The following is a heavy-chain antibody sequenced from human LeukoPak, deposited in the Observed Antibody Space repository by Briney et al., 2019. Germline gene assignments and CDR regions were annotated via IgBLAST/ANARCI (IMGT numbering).Heavy chain of an antibody. Sequence: ASVKLSCKASGYTFTSYGISWVRQAPGQGLEWMGWISAYNGNTNYAQKLQGGVTMTTDTSTSTAYTELRSLRSDDTAVYYCARDGFKYRILDAFDIWGQGTMVTVSS. CDR1: GYTFTSYG. CDR2: ISAYNGNT. J-gene: IGHJ3*02. CDR3: ARDGFKYRILDAFDI. D-gene: IGHD6-6*01. V-gene: IGHV1-18*01.